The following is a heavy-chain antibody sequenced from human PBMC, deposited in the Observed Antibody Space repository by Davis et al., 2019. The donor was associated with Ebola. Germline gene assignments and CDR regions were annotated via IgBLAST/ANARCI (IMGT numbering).Heavy chain of an antibody. CDR2: ISSKSTRT. J-gene: IGHJ4*02. Sequence: GESLKISCAASGFTFSDHYMSWIRQAPGKGLEWVSKISSKSTRTEYADSVRGRFTISRDNSKNLLLLEMNSLRAEDTAVYYCATANRAISGYGGQGTLVSVSS. CDR3: ATANRAISGY. D-gene: IGHD2-2*02. CDR1: GFTFSDHY. V-gene: IGHV3-11*06.